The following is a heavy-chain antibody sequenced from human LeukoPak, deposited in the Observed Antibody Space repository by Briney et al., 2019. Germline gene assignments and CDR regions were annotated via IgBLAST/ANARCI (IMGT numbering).Heavy chain of an antibody. V-gene: IGHV3-11*01. CDR1: GFTFSDYY. D-gene: IGHD4-17*01. CDR3: ARPYGDYVVRYYYYMDV. Sequence: GGSLRLSCAASGFTFSDYYMSWIRQAPGKGLEWVSYISSSGSTIYYADSVKGRFTISRDNAKNSLYLQMNSLRAEDTAVYYCARPYGDYVVRYYYYMDVWGKGTTVTISS. CDR2: ISSSGSTI. J-gene: IGHJ6*03.